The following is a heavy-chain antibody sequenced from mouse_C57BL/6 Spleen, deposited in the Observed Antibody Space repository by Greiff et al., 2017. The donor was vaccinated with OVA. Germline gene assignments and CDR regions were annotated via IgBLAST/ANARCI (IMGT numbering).Heavy chain of an antibody. J-gene: IGHJ4*01. V-gene: IGHV1-82*01. CDR3: ARSLTDTMDY. Sequence: VQLQQSGPELVKPGASVKISCKASGYAFSSSWMNWVKQRPGKGLEWIGRIYPGDGDTNYNGKFKGKATLTADKSSSTAYMQLSSLTSEDSAVYFCARSLTDTMDYWGQGTSVTVSS. CDR2: IYPGDGDT. CDR1: GYAFSSSW.